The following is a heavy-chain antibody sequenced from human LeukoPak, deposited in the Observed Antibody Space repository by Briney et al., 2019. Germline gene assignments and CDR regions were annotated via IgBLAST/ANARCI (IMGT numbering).Heavy chain of an antibody. D-gene: IGHD5-12*01. V-gene: IGHV3-23*01. CDR1: GFTFSSYA. Sequence: GGSLRLSCAASGFTFSSYAMSWVRQAPGKGLEWVSAIGGSGGSTYYTDSVKGRFTTSRDNSKNTLYLQMNSLRAEDTAVYYCAKATSGYDTRDYWGQGTLVTVSS. CDR2: IGGSGGST. J-gene: IGHJ4*02. CDR3: AKATSGYDTRDY.